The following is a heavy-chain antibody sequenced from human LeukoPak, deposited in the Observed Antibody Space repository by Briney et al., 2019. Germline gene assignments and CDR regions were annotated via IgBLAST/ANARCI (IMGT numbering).Heavy chain of an antibody. D-gene: IGHD5-24*01. CDR1: GGSFSGYY. J-gene: IGHJ4*02. CDR3: ARRRRDGYNQAIDY. Sequence: SETLSLTCAVYGGSFSGYYWSWIRQPPGKGLEWIGEINHSGSTNYNPSLKSRVTISVDTSKNQFSLKLSSVTAADTAVYYCARRRRDGYNQAIDYWGQGTLVTVSS. CDR2: INHSGST. V-gene: IGHV4-34*01.